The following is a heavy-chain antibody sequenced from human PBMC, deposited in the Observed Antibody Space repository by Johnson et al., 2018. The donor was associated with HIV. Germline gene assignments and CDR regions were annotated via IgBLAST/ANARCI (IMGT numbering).Heavy chain of an antibody. CDR3: ARACRDGYTCDAFDI. J-gene: IGHJ3*02. CDR1: GFTVSNNY. D-gene: IGHD5-24*01. CDR2: IFSGGST. V-gene: IGHV3-66*01. Sequence: VQLMESGGGLVQPGGSLRLSCAASGFTVSNNYMTWVRQAPGKGLEWVSVIFSGGSTYYADSVKGRFTISRDNSKNTLYLQMNSLRAEDTAVYYCARACRDGYTCDAFDIWGQRTMVIVSS.